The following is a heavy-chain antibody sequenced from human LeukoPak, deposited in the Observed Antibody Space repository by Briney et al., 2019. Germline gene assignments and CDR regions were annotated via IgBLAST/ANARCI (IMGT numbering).Heavy chain of an antibody. CDR2: IYSGGST. CDR3: ASRIGFGELLLSYYYYYYMDV. D-gene: IGHD3-10*01. CDR1: GSTVSSNY. Sequence: PGRSLRLSCAASGSTVSSNYMSWVRQAPGKGLEWVSVIYSGGSTYYADSVKGRFTISRDNSKNTLYLQMNSLRAEDTAVYYCASRIGFGELLLSYYYYYYMDVWGKGTTVTVSS. J-gene: IGHJ6*03. V-gene: IGHV3-53*01.